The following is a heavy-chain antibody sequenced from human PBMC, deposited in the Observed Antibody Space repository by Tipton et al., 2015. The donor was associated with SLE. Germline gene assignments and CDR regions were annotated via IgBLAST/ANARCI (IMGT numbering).Heavy chain of an antibody. CDR1: GGSISSHY. D-gene: IGHD6-6*01. CDR3: ATGGAAARPWYFDY. V-gene: IGHV4-59*11. Sequence: TLSLTCTVSGGSISSHYWSWIRQPPGKGLEWIGYIYYSGSTNYNPSLKSRVTISVDTSKNQFSLNLRSVTAADTAVYYCATGGAAARPWYFDYWGQGTLVTVSS. CDR2: IYYSGST. J-gene: IGHJ4*02.